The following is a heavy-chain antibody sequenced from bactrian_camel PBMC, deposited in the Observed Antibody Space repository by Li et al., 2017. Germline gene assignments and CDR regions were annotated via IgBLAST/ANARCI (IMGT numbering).Heavy chain of an antibody. V-gene: IGHV3S6*01. Sequence: HVQLVESGGGSVQAGGSLRLSCAASRNPTINSACVGWFHQAPGKEREWVASMYRPDETRYYADSVKGRFTISQDNPKNTMYLHMSSLKPEDTGVYYCAIPTGLTRDYCGRTGHWGQGTQVTVS. D-gene: IGHD7*01. CDR1: RNPTINSAC. J-gene: IGHJ4*01. CDR3: AIPTGLTRDYCGRTGH. CDR2: MYRPDETR.